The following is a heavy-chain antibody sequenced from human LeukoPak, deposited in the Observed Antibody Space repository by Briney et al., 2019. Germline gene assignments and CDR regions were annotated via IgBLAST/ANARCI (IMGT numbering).Heavy chain of an antibody. Sequence: SETLSLTCSVSGGSIGTYYWSWIRQPPGKGLEWIGSIYYSGSTYYKSSLKSRVTISVDTSKNQFSLKLSSVTAADTAVYYCASLRERSYYARGFDYWGQGTLVTVSS. D-gene: IGHD1-26*01. CDR3: ASLRERSYYARGFDY. V-gene: IGHV4-39*01. CDR1: GGSIGTYY. CDR2: IYYSGST. J-gene: IGHJ4*02.